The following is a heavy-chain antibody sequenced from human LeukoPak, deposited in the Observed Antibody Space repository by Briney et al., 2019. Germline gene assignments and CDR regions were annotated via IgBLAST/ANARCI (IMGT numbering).Heavy chain of an antibody. CDR2: INHSGST. D-gene: IGHD1-26*01. V-gene: IGHV4-34*01. Sequence: PSETLSLTCAVYGGSFSGYYWSWIRQPPGKGLEWIGEINHSGSTNYNPSLKSRVTISVDTSKNQFSLKLSSVTAADTAVYYCATSPRSYPGVTHYYGMDVWGQGTTVTVSS. CDR1: GGSFSGYY. CDR3: ATSPRSYPGVTHYYGMDV. J-gene: IGHJ6*02.